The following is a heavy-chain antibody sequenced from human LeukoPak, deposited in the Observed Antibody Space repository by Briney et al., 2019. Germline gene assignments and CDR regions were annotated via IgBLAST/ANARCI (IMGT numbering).Heavy chain of an antibody. V-gene: IGHV3-30*18. CDR1: GFTFSNYG. J-gene: IGHJ4*02. CDR3: AKGRGYDLGPDY. Sequence: PGGSLRLSCAASGFTFSNYGMHWVRQAPGKGLEWVAVISYDGSNKYYADSVKGRFTISRDNSKNTLYLQMNSLRAEDTAVYYCAKGRGYDLGPDYWGQGILVTVSS. D-gene: IGHD5-12*01. CDR2: ISYDGSNK.